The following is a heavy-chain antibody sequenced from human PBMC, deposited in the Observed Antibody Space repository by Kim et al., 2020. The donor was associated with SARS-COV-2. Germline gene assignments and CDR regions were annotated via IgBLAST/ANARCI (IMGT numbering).Heavy chain of an antibody. CDR3: TTVSMR. J-gene: IGHJ4*02. CDR1: GIPFSNAW. Sequence: GGSLRLSCAVSGIPFSNAWFNWVRQAPGKGLEWVGRIKSKSDGGTADLAAPVKGRFAISRDDSKNTLFLLRNSLRADDSAVYYCTTVSMRWGQGTLVTVS. V-gene: IGHV3-15*01. D-gene: IGHD2-2*01. CDR2: IKSKSDGGTA.